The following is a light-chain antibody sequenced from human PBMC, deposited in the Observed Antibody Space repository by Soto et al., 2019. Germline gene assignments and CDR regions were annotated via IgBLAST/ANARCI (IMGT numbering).Light chain of an antibody. CDR2: AAS. CDR3: QQSYSTLLFT. CDR1: QSISTF. Sequence: DIQVTQSPSSLSASVGDRVTISCRTSQSISTFLNWYQQKPGRAPKLLIYAASNLQSGVPSRFSGGGSGTEFTLTISSLQPEDFATYYCQQSYSTLLFTFGPGTKVDIK. J-gene: IGKJ3*01. V-gene: IGKV1-39*01.